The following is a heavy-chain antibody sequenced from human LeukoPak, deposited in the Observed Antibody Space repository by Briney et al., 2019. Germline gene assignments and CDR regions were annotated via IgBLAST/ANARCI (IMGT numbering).Heavy chain of an antibody. CDR1: GYTFTSYA. Sequence: ASGKVSCKASGYTFTSYAMHWVRQAPGRSLEWMGWINAGNGNTKYSQKFQGRVTITRDTSASTAYMELSSLRSEDTAVYYCAREGYSYGGYYFDYWGQGTLVTVSS. D-gene: IGHD5-18*01. J-gene: IGHJ4*02. CDR3: AREGYSYGGYYFDY. CDR2: INAGNGNT. V-gene: IGHV1-3*01.